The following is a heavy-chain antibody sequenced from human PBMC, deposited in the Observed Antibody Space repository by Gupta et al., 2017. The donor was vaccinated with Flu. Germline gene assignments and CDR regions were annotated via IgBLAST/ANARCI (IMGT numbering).Heavy chain of an antibody. CDR1: GFMFSTYA. D-gene: IGHD6-19*01. Sequence: EVQLLESGGGLVQPGGSLRLSCAASGFMFSTYAMTWARQAPGEGRQWASGISATGDRNSDAHSGTGRFTIYRDNSRNKLYLQMRSLGAGETAMYYCARDPTIAVVGLFDLCDQGVLVTVS. CDR3: ARDPTIAVVGLFDL. V-gene: IGHV3-23*01. CDR2: ISATGDRN. J-gene: IGHJ4*02.